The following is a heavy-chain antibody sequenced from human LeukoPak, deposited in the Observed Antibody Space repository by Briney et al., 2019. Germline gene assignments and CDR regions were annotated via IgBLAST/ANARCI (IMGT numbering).Heavy chain of an antibody. CDR1: GGTFSSYA. J-gene: IGHJ5*02. D-gene: IGHD3-3*01. Sequence: ASVKVPCKASGGTFSSYAISWVRQAPGQGLEWMGGIIPIFGTANYAQKFQGRVTITADESTSTAYMELSSLRSEDTAVYYCAVITYYDFWSGYYTGDNWFDPWGQGTLVTVSS. CDR3: AVITYYDFWSGYYTGDNWFDP. CDR2: IIPIFGTA. V-gene: IGHV1-69*13.